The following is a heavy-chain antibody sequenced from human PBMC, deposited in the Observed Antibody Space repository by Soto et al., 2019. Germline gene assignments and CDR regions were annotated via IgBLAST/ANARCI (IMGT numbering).Heavy chain of an antibody. CDR2: INPGIGST. D-gene: IGHD2-2*01. CDR3: ARQYCTGTSCYPYFGY. Sequence: QVQLVQSGAEVKHSGASMKVSCTASGYTFTSNYLHWIRQAPGQGREWMGTINPGIGSTTYAENFQGRVAMTRDTSTSTVHLELSSLRFEDTAVDYCARQYCTGTSCYPYFGYWGQGTLITVSS. CDR1: GYTFTSNY. J-gene: IGHJ4*02. V-gene: IGHV1-46*01.